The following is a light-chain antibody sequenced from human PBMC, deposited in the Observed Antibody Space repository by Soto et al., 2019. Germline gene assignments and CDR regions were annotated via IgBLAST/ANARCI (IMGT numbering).Light chain of an antibody. CDR2: DVS. CDR1: SSDVGGYNY. Sequence: QSALTQPASVSGSPGQSITISCTGTSSDVGGYNYVSWYQQYPGKAPKLMIFDVSDRPSGVSNRFSGSKFGNTAALTISGLEAVDEADYYCGSYTSSSTVGLGGGAKLTVL. V-gene: IGLV2-14*01. J-gene: IGLJ2*01. CDR3: GSYTSSSTVG.